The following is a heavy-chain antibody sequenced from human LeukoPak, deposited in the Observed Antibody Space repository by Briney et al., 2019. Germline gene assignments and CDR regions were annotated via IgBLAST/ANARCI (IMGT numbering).Heavy chain of an antibody. CDR2: INEDGSNK. J-gene: IGHJ4*02. D-gene: IGHD6-19*01. Sequence: GGSLRLSCVASGFSFGNYYMRWIRQAPGKGLEWVANINEDGSNKWHLGSVKGRFTVSRDNARNSLYPQMNSLRVEDTAVYYCTRVIVAVPGYFDYFDFWGQGALVTVSS. V-gene: IGHV3-7*01. CDR1: GFSFGNYY. CDR3: TRVIVAVPGYFDYFDF.